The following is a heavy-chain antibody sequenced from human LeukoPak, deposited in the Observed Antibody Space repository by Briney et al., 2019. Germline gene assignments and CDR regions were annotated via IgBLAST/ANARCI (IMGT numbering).Heavy chain of an antibody. CDR3: ARGRATYFYDSSGYYSDAFDI. J-gene: IGHJ3*02. D-gene: IGHD3-22*01. Sequence: ASVKVSCKASGYTFTGYYMHWARHVPGQGLEWMGIINLSGLTTTLAHQFQGRVAMTWDMSTSTVFMDLSSLTSDDTAVYYCARGRATYFYDSSGYYSDAFDIWGQGTMVTVSS. CDR2: INLSGLTT. V-gene: IGHV1-46*01. CDR1: GYTFTGYY.